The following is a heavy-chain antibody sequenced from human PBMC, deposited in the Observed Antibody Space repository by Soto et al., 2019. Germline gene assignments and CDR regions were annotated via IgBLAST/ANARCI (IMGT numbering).Heavy chain of an antibody. CDR2: IYYSGST. V-gene: IGHV4-61*01. D-gene: IGHD5-12*01. CDR3: ARQLRRDGYNYVRHYFDY. Sequence: QVQLQESGPGLVKPSETLSLTCTVSGGSVSSGSYYWSWIRQPPGKGLEWIGYIYYSGSTNYNPSLKSRVTISVDTSKNQFSLKLSSVTAADTAVYYCARQLRRDGYNYVRHYFDYWGQGTLVTVSS. J-gene: IGHJ4*02. CDR1: GGSVSSGSYY.